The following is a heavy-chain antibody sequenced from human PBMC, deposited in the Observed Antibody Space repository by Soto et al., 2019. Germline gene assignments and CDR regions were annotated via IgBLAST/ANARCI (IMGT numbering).Heavy chain of an antibody. CDR1: GGTFSSYT. CDR2: IIPIFGTD. V-gene: IGHV1-69*01. CDR3: ARAEDYDFWSGYRDAFDI. Sequence: QVQLVQSGAEVKKPGSSVKVSCKASGGTFSSYTISWVRQAPGQGLEWMGGIIPIFGTDNYAQKFQGRVTITADESTSTAYMELSSLRSEDTAVYYCARAEDYDFWSGYRDAFDIWGQGTMVTVSS. J-gene: IGHJ3*02. D-gene: IGHD3-3*01.